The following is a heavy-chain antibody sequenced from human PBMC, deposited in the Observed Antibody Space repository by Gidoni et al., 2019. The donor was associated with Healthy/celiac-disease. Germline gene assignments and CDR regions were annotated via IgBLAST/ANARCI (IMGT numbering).Heavy chain of an antibody. J-gene: IGHJ2*01. V-gene: IGHV3-33*01. CDR2: IWYDGSNK. CDR1: GFTFSSYG. D-gene: IGHD3-3*01. Sequence: QVPLVESGGGVVQPGRSLRLSCAASGFTFSSYGMHWVRQAPGKGLEWVAVIWYDGSNKYYADSVKGRFTISRDNSKNTLYLQMNSLRAEDTAVYYCARMVEWLSPDWYFDLWGRGTLVTVSS. CDR3: ARMVEWLSPDWYFDL.